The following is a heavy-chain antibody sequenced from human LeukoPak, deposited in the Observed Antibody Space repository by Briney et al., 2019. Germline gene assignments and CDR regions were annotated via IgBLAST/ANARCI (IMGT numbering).Heavy chain of an antibody. V-gene: IGHV5-51*01. CDR2: SYPGDSDA. D-gene: IGHD6-13*01. Sequence: GESLKISCRGSGYSFTTYWIGWVRQMPGKGLEWMGISYPGDSDARYSPSFQSQVTISADKSISTAYLQWSSLKASDTAMYYCARQGSSRYGDAFDIWGQATMVTVSA. J-gene: IGHJ3*02. CDR1: GYSFTTYW. CDR3: ARQGSSRYGDAFDI.